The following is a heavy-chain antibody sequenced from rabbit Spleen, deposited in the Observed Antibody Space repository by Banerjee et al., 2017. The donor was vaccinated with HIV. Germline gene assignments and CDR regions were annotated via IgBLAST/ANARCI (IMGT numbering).Heavy chain of an antibody. CDR1: GFSFNNNYY. D-gene: IGHD4-1*01. V-gene: IGHV1S40*01. CDR3: ARETSSGWGVVLYYFNL. J-gene: IGHJ4*01. Sequence: QSLEESGGGLVQPEGSLTLTCTASGFSFNNNYYMCWVRQAPGKGLEWIACIYGGDGYSTAYASWAKGRFTVSKISSTTVTLQMTGLTAADTATYFCARETSSGWGVVLYYFNLWGPGTLVTVS. CDR2: IYGGDGYST.